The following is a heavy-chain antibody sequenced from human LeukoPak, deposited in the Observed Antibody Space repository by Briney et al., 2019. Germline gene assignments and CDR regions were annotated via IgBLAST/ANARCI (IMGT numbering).Heavy chain of an antibody. Sequence: SETLSLTCTVSGGSISSGDYYWSWIRQPPGKGLEWIGYIYYSGSTYYNPSLKSRVTISVDASKNQFSLKLSSVTAADTAVYYCASGYYYDSSGLDYWGQGTLVTVSS. V-gene: IGHV4-30-4*08. D-gene: IGHD3-22*01. J-gene: IGHJ4*02. CDR2: IYYSGST. CDR3: ASGYYYDSSGLDY. CDR1: GGSISSGDYY.